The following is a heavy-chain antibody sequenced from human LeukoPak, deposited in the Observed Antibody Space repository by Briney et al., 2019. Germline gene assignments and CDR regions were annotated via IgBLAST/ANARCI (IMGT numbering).Heavy chain of an antibody. D-gene: IGHD3-10*01. Sequence: SVKVPCKASGGTFSSYAISWLRQAPGQGLKWMGRIIPILGIANYAQKFQGRVTITADKSTSTAYMELSSLRSEDTAVYYCARDRKAITMVRGALYYFDYWGQGTLVTVSS. J-gene: IGHJ4*02. CDR2: IIPILGIA. CDR3: ARDRKAITMVRGALYYFDY. CDR1: GGTFSSYA. V-gene: IGHV1-69*04.